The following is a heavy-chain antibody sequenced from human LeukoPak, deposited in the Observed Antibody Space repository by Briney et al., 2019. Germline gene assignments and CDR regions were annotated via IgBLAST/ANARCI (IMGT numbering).Heavy chain of an antibody. J-gene: IGHJ4*02. CDR3: ARGGLSSWISFDS. CDR2: IYYSGGI. D-gene: IGHD2-2*03. CDR1: GGSITSYY. V-gene: IGHV4-59*01. Sequence: SETLSLTCTVSGGSITSYYWNWIRQPPGKGLEWIGNIYYSGGINYNPSLRGRVTMSVDTSKNQFSLRLNSVTAADTAVYYCARGGLSSWISFDSWGQGTLVTVSS.